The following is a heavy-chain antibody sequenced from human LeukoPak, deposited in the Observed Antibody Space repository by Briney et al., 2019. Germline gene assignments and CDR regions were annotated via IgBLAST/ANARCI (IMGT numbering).Heavy chain of an antibody. J-gene: IGHJ4*02. V-gene: IGHV4-39*07. Sequence: SETLSLTCTVSGGSISSSSYYWGWIRQPPGKGLEWIGSIYYSGSTYYNPSLKSRVTISVDTSKNQFSLKLSSVTAADTAVYYCARESTYYYDCSGYYFRDDWGQGTLVTVSS. CDR1: GGSISSSSYY. D-gene: IGHD3-22*01. CDR3: ARESTYYYDCSGYYFRDD. CDR2: IYYSGST.